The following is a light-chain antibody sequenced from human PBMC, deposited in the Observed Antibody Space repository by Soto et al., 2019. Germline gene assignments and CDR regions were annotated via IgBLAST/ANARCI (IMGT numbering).Light chain of an antibody. J-gene: IGKJ4*01. CDR2: ATS. Sequence: DIHMTQSPSSLSASVGDRVTITCRASQNIKKFLHWYQQRPGKAPSALIHATSTLQNGVSSRFSGSGSDTDFTLTITSLQPEDFATYFCQQSYSSPLTFGGGTKVEL. V-gene: IGKV1-39*01. CDR3: QQSYSSPLT. CDR1: QNIKKF.